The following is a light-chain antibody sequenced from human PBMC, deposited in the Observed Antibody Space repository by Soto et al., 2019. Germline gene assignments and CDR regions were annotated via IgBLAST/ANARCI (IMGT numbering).Light chain of an antibody. Sequence: DIQMTQSASTLSGSLGDRVTITCWASQTISSWLAWYQQKKGKAPKLLIYKASTLKSGVPSRFSGSGYGTDFNLTISCLQSEDFATYYCQQYYSYPRTFGQGTKVDIK. CDR2: KAS. J-gene: IGKJ1*01. CDR1: QTISSW. CDR3: QQYYSYPRT. V-gene: IGKV1-5*03.